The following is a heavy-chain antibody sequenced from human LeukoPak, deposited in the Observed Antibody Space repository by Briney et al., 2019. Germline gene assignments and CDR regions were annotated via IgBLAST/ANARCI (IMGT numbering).Heavy chain of an antibody. D-gene: IGHD5-12*01. V-gene: IGHV4-59*08. CDR2: IYYSGST. CDR1: GGSISSYY. CDR3: ARSPTSGGPGYYYYGMDV. Sequence: PSETLSLTCTVSGGSISSYYWSWIRQPPGKGLEWIGYIYYSGSTNYNPSLKSRVTISVDTSKNQFSLKLSSVTAADTAVYYCARSPTSGGPGYYYYGMDVWGQGTTVTVSS. J-gene: IGHJ6*02.